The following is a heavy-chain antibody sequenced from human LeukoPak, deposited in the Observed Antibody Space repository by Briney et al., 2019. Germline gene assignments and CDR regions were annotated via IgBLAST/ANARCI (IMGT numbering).Heavy chain of an antibody. CDR3: ATAPILRGEGGEHYKYGMDV. CDR1: VGSINSGNW. J-gene: IGHJ6*02. Sequence: SGTLSLTCAVSVGSINSGNWWSWVRQSPGKGLEWIGEIYHNGTPNYNPSLKSRVTISADTFKNHFSLKMTSVTAADTAVYYCATAPILRGEGGEHYKYGMDVWGQGTTVVVSS. CDR2: IYHNGTP. V-gene: IGHV4-4*02. D-gene: IGHD2-2*02.